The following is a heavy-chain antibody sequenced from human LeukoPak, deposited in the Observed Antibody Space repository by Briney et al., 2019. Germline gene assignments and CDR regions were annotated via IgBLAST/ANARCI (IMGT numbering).Heavy chain of an antibody. J-gene: IGHJ4*02. D-gene: IGHD6-19*01. CDR1: GFTFSSYG. CDR3: AKHGPTVAGTGPFYY. CDR2: MRYDGSNK. V-gene: IGHV3-30*02. Sequence: PGGSLRLSCAASGFTFSSYGMHWVRQAPGKGLEWVAFMRYDGSNKYYADSVKGRFTISRDNSKNTLYLQMNSLRAEDTAVYYCAKHGPTVAGTGPFYYWGQGTLVTVSS.